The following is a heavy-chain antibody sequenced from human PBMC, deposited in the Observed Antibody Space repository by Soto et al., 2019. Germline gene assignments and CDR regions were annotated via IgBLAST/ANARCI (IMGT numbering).Heavy chain of an antibody. CDR1: GGSVTGCY. Sequence: SETLSLTCTVSGGSVTGCYWSWIRQPPGKGLEWIGYIFHSGSSNYHPSLKSRVTISVDTSKSQISLRLTSVTAADTAVYYCARAAGVGVDHIAYSGQRTSVTVSA. CDR2: IFHSGSS. D-gene: IGHD2-21*01. CDR3: ARAAGVGVDHIAY. J-gene: IGHJ4*02. V-gene: IGHV4-59*02.